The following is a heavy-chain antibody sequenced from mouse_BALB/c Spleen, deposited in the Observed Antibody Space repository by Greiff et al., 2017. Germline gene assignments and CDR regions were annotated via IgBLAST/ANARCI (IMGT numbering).Heavy chain of an antibody. Sequence: VQLQQSGAELVKPGASVKLSCTASGFNIKDTYMHWVKQRPEQGLEWIGRIDPANGNTTYDPKFPGKATITADTSSKPAYLQLSSLTSDDTAVYYCARDPRAMDYWGQGTSVTVSS. V-gene: IGHV14-3*02. CDR3: ARDPRAMDY. CDR1: GFNIKDTY. J-gene: IGHJ4*01. CDR2: IDPANGNT.